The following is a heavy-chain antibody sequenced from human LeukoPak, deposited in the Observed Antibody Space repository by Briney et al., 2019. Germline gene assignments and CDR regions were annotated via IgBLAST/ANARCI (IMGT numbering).Heavy chain of an antibody. V-gene: IGHV1-69*13. D-gene: IGHD5-12*01. CDR3: AREPVIVATTDAFDI. Sequence: SVKVSCKASGGTFSSYAISWVRQAPGQGLEWMGGIIPIFGTANYAQKFQGRVTITADESTSTAYIELSSLRSEDTAVYYCAREPVIVATTDAFDIWGQGTMVTVSS. J-gene: IGHJ3*02. CDR2: IIPIFGTA. CDR1: GGTFSSYA.